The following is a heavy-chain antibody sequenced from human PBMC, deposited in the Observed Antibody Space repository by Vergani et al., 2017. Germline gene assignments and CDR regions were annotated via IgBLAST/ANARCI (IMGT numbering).Heavy chain of an antibody. J-gene: IGHJ5*02. D-gene: IGHD6-13*01. CDR3: ASVIAAAGTGDLFDP. CDR1: GYYISSGYY. CDR2: IYHSGTT. Sequence: QVQLQESGPGLVKPSETLSLTCAVSGYYISSGYYWGWIRQPTGKGLEWIGRIYHSGTTYNNPSLKSPVTISVAPSKNQFSRKLSSVTAADTAVYYCASVIAAAGTGDLFDPWSQGTLVTVSS. V-gene: IGHV4-38-2*01.